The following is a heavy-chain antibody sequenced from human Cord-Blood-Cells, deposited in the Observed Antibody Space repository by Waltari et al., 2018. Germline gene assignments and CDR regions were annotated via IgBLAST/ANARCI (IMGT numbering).Heavy chain of an antibody. CDR2: INHSGST. D-gene: IGHD1-1*01. CDR3: ARTLDYWYFDL. J-gene: IGHJ2*01. V-gene: IGHV4-34*01. CDR1: GEAFRGDY. Sequence: QLQPHMWGVPLLMPSATLSLICADHGEAFRGDYWSWIRQPPGKGLEWIGEINHSGSTNYNPSLKSRVTISVDTSKNQFSLKLSSVTAADTAVYYCARTLDYWYFDLWGRGTLVTVSS.